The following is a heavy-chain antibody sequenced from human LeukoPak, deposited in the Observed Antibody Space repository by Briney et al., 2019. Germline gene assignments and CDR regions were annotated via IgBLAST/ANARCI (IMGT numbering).Heavy chain of an antibody. D-gene: IGHD6-19*01. Sequence: ASVKVSCKASGYTFTGYYMHWVRQAPGQGLEWMGWMNPNSGNTGYAQKFQGRVTMTRNTSISTAYMELSSLRSEDTAVYYCASGQWLGHFDYWGQGTLVTVSS. J-gene: IGHJ4*02. CDR3: ASGQWLGHFDY. CDR2: MNPNSGNT. CDR1: GYTFTGYY. V-gene: IGHV1-8*02.